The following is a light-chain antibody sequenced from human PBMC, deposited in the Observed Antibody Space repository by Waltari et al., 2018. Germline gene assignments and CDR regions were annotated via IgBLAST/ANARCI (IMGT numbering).Light chain of an antibody. CDR3: TSYTSSHSLV. CDR1: SRDVGNYDW. Sequence: QSALTQPASVSGSPGQSITISCTGTSRDVGNYDWVSWYQQPPGKAPKVLIFDVSYRPSGVSNRFSGSKSGNTASLTISGLQAEDEADYYCTSYTSSHSLVFGTGTKVTVL. CDR2: DVS. J-gene: IGLJ1*01. V-gene: IGLV2-14*03.